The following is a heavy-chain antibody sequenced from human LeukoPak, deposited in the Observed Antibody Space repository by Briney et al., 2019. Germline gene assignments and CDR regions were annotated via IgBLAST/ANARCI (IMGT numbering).Heavy chain of an antibody. CDR3: AREVSGGLRDVAFDI. J-gene: IGHJ3*02. CDR1: GYTFTSYG. CDR2: ISAYNGNT. D-gene: IGHD3-16*01. Sequence: ASVKVSCKASGYTFTSYGISWVRQAPGQGLEWMGWISAYNGNTNYAQKLQGRVTMTTDTSTSTAYMELRSLRSDDTAVYYCAREVSGGLRDVAFDIWGQGTMVTVSS. V-gene: IGHV1-18*01.